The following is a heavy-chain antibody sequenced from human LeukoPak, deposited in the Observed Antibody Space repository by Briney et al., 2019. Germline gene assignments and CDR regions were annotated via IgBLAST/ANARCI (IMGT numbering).Heavy chain of an antibody. Sequence: GGSLRLSCAASGFTFSSYAMSWVRQAPGKGLEWVSAISGSGGSTYYADSVKGRLTISRDNSKNTLYLQMNSLRAEDTAVYYCAKSPSYYYDSSGYYPPFDYWGQGTLVTVSS. V-gene: IGHV3-23*01. CDR2: ISGSGGST. CDR3: AKSPSYYYDSSGYYPPFDY. D-gene: IGHD3-22*01. CDR1: GFTFSSYA. J-gene: IGHJ4*02.